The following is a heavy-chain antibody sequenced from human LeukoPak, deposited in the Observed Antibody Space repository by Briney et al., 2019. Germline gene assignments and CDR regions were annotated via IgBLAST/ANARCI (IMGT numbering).Heavy chain of an antibody. CDR3: VSDEGWGDDGFDF. CDR2: IWYDGTIK. Sequence: GGSLRLSCAASGFSFSSYGMHWVRQAPGKGLEWVALIWYDGTIKYYRDSLKGRFTISRENSKDTLYLQINSLRVEDTAMYYCVSDEGWGDDGFDFWGQGTKVTVSS. CDR1: GFSFSSYG. V-gene: IGHV3-33*01. D-gene: IGHD3-10*01. J-gene: IGHJ3*01.